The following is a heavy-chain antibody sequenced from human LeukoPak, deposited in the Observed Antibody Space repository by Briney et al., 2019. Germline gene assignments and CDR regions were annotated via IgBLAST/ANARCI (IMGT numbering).Heavy chain of an antibody. CDR3: APASRPIDY. CDR1: GFTFSSYE. CDR2: ISSSGSTI. Sequence: GGSLRLSCAASGFTFSSYEMSWVRQAPGKGLEWVSYISSSGSTIYYADSVKGRFTISRDNANNSLYLQMNSLSAADTAVYYCAPASRPIDYWGQGTLVTVSS. J-gene: IGHJ4*02. V-gene: IGHV3-48*03. D-gene: IGHD2-2*01.